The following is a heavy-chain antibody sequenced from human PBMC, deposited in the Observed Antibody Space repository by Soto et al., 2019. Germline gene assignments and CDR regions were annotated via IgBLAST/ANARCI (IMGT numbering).Heavy chain of an antibody. CDR2: ISAYNGNT. CDR1: GYTFTSYG. V-gene: IGHV1-18*04. Sequence: GAAVKVSCKASGYTFTSYGISWVRQAPGQGLEWMGWISAYNGNTNYAQKLQGRVTMTTDTSTSTAYMELRSLRSDDTAVYYCARVEYYFDSFVYYHPERGGAFDIWGRGTMVTVSS. J-gene: IGHJ3*02. CDR3: ARVEYYFDSFVYYHPERGGAFDI. D-gene: IGHD3-22*01.